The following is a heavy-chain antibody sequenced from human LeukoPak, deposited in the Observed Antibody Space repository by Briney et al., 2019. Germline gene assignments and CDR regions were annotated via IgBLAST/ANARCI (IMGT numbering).Heavy chain of an antibody. Sequence: GESLKISCEVSGYRFTDYWIAWVRQMPGKGLEWMAIIYPSDSYSKYSPSFQGQVTISADKSISTAYLQWSSLKASDTAMYYCARPTEGDYLDYWGQGTLVTVSS. CDR1: GYRFTDYW. CDR3: ARPTEGDYLDY. J-gene: IGHJ4*02. CDR2: IYPSDSYS. V-gene: IGHV5-51*01.